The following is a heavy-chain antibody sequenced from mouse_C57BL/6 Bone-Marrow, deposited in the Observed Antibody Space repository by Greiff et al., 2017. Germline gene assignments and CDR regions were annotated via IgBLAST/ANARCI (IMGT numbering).Heavy chain of an antibody. V-gene: IGHV14-4*01. Sequence: VQLQQSGAELVRPGASVKLSCTASGFNIKDDYMHWVKQWPEQGLEWMGWIDPENGDTKCASKLQGKATITADTSANTAYLQLSSLTSEDTAVYYCTTLRNWGQGTTLTVSS. J-gene: IGHJ2*01. CDR2: IDPENGDT. CDR3: TTLRN. CDR1: GFNIKDDY.